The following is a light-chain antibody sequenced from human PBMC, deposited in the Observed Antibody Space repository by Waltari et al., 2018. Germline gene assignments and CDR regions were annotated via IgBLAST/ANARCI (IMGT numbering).Light chain of an antibody. Sequence: SYELTQAPSVSVSPGQTATIRCSGDVLPHQYAYWYQQKPGKAPVVVLYKDTQRPSGIRERFCGSSSGTTVTLTISGVQAEDEADYYCQSIDSIVVFGGGTKLTV. CDR2: KDT. CDR1: VLPHQY. CDR3: QSIDSIVV. J-gene: IGLJ2*01. V-gene: IGLV3-25*03.